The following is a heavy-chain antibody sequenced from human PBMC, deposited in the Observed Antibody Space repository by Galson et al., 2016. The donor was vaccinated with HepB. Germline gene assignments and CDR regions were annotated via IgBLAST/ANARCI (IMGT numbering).Heavy chain of an antibody. J-gene: IGHJ6*02. V-gene: IGHV6-1*01. Sequence: CAIPGDSVSSNGAAWNWIRQSPSRGLEWLGRTYYRSKWYNKYAVSVQGRITINPDTSKNQFSLQLNSVTPEDTAVYYCARDRGTWDGSGELIDIWGQGTTVTVSS. CDR3: ARDRGTWDGSGELIDI. CDR2: TYYRSKWYN. D-gene: IGHD3-10*01. CDR1: GDSVSSNGAA.